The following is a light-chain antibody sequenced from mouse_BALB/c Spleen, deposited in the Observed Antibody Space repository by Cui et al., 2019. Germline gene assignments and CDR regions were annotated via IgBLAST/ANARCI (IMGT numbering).Light chain of an antibody. CDR3: QQWSGYPFT. CDR1: SSVSSSY. J-gene: IGKJ5*01. CDR2: RTS. V-gene: IGKV4-58*01. Sequence: NAPTKSPATMAAPMGQKVTMTCSASSSVSSSYLHWYQQKSGASPKPLIHRTSILASGVPARFSGSGSGTSYSLTISSVEAEDDATYYCQQWSGYPFTFGAGTKLELK.